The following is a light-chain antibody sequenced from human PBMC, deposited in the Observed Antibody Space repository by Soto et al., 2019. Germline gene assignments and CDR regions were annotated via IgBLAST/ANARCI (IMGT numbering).Light chain of an antibody. CDR2: DAS. CDR1: QDISNY. J-gene: IGKJ5*01. Sequence: DIQMTQSPSSLSASVGDRVTITCQASQDISNYLNWYQQKPGKAPKLLIYDASNLETGVPSRFSGSGSGTDFTLTISSLQPEDFAIYFCQQANRVPLSFGQGTRLEI. CDR3: QQANRVPLS. V-gene: IGKV1-33*01.